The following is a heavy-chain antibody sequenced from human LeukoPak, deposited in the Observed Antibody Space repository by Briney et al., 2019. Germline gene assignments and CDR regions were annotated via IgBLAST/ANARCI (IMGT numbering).Heavy chain of an antibody. CDR2: ISAYNGNT. Sequence: ASVTVSCKASGYTFTIYGISWVRQAPGQGLEWMGWISAYNGNTNYAQKLQGRVTMTTDTSTSTAYMELRSLRSDDTAVYYCARDQWLLPTHYFDYWGQGTLVTVSS. CDR1: GYTFTIYG. J-gene: IGHJ4*02. D-gene: IGHD6-19*01. V-gene: IGHV1-18*01. CDR3: ARDQWLLPTHYFDY.